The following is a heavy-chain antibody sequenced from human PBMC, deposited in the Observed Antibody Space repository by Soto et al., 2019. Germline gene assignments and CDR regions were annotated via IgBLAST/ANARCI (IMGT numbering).Heavy chain of an antibody. CDR3: ERPSSGWENWCDP. Sequence: EVQLVESGGGLVQPGGSLRLSCAASGFTFNSYSMNWVRQAPGKGLEWVSYISSSSTTKYYTDSVKGRFTISRDNAKNSLYLQMNSLREDDTAVYYCERPSSGWENWCDPWGQGTLVTVSS. V-gene: IGHV3-48*02. CDR1: GFTFNSYS. CDR2: ISSSSTTK. J-gene: IGHJ5*02. D-gene: IGHD6-19*01.